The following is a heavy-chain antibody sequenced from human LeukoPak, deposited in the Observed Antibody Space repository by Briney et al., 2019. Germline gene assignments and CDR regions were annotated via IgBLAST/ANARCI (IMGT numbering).Heavy chain of an antibody. CDR1: GFTFSSYA. V-gene: IGHV3-30-3*01. CDR2: ISYDGSNK. Sequence: GRSLRLSCAASGFTFSSYAMHWVRQAPGKGLEWVAVISYDGSNKYYADSVKGRFTISRDNSKNTLYLQMNSLRAEDTAVYYCARDDDPGEYSSSTYWGQGTLVTVSS. CDR3: ARDDDPGEYSSSTY. J-gene: IGHJ4*02. D-gene: IGHD6-6*01.